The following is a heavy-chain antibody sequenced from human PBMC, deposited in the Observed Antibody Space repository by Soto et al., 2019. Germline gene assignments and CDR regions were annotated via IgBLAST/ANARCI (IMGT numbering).Heavy chain of an antibody. CDR2: MSHDANNS. D-gene: IGHD3-9*01. V-gene: IGHV3-30*18. Sequence: QVQLLESGGGVVQPGRSLRLSCAGSGFDFSNFGMHWVRQAPGNGLEWVAVMSHDANNSYHADSVKGRFIISRDNSKKTLYLQMNRLRTEDSAIYYCVKEDGTSRNVDWSSWAFDIWGQGTVVTVSS. CDR3: VKEDGTSRNVDWSSWAFDI. CDR1: GFDFSNFG. J-gene: IGHJ3*02.